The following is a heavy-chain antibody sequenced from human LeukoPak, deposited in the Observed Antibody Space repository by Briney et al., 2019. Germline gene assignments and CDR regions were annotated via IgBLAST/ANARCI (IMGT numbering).Heavy chain of an antibody. D-gene: IGHD3-10*01. V-gene: IGHV3-66*01. CDR3: ARGTIDVFGDPYYFDC. J-gene: IGHJ4*02. Sequence: GMSLRLSCVASGLFVSGNHMIWVRQAPGKGLEWVSVIYSGGNTYYADSVKDRFTISRDNSKNTLYLQMNSLRAEDTAVYYCARGTIDVFGDPYYFDCWGQGTLVTVSS. CDR2: IYSGGNT. CDR1: GLFVSGNH.